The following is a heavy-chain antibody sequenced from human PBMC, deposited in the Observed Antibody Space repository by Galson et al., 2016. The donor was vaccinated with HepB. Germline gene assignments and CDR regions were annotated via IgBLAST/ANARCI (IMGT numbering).Heavy chain of an antibody. J-gene: IGHJ4*02. CDR2: IKSTTHGGTT. CDR3: TTWVPIVATIQDY. CDR1: GISFRNVW. Sequence: SLRLSCAASGISFRNVWMSWVRQAPGRGLEWVGRIKSTTHGGTTDYAAPVKGRFTTSRDGSKNTVYLQMNSLETEDTAVYYCTTWVPIVATIQDYWGQGTLVTVSS. V-gene: IGHV3-15*01. D-gene: IGHD5-12*01.